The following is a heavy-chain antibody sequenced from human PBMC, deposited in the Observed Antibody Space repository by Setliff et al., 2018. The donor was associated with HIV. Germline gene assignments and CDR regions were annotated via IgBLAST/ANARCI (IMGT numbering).Heavy chain of an antibody. V-gene: IGHV4-61*09. Sequence: SETLSLTCTVSGGSISSGSYSWSWIRQPAGKGLEWIGHIYSSGSTNYNPSLKSRVTMSVDTSKNQFSLKLSSVTAADTAVYYCARDGRAKGVYSHWHFDLWGRGTLVTVSS. D-gene: IGHD2-8*01. CDR2: IYSSGST. J-gene: IGHJ2*01. CDR1: GGSISSGSYS. CDR3: ARDGRAKGVYSHWHFDL.